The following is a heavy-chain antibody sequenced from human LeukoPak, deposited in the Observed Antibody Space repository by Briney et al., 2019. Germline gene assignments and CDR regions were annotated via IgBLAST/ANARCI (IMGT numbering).Heavy chain of an antibody. J-gene: IGHJ6*02. D-gene: IGHD2-2*02. CDR1: GGTFSSYA. V-gene: IGHV1-69*04. Sequence: ASVKVSCKASGGTFSSYAIIWVRQAPGQGLEWMGRITPILGIANYAQKFQGRVTITADKSTSTAYMELSSLRSEDTAVYYCARAFVVVPAAIEYYGMDVWGQGTTVTVSS. CDR3: ARAFVVVPAAIEYYGMDV. CDR2: ITPILGIA.